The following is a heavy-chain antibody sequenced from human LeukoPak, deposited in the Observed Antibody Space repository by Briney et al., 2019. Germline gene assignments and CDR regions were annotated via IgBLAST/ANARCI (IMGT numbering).Heavy chain of an antibody. Sequence: GGSLRLSCAASGFTFSSYGMHWVRQAPGKGLEWVAVISYDGSNKYYADSVKGRFTISRDNSKNTLYLQMNSLRAEDTAVYYCAKGRVAAAPKDPDAFDIWGQGTMVTVSS. CDR3: AKGRVAAAPKDPDAFDI. J-gene: IGHJ3*02. CDR1: GFTFSSYG. CDR2: ISYDGSNK. D-gene: IGHD6-13*01. V-gene: IGHV3-30*18.